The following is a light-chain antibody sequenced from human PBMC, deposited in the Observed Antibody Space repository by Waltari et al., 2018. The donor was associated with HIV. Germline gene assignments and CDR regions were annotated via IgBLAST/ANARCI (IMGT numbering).Light chain of an antibody. V-gene: IGLV1-44*01. CDR1: TSNIGRNT. Sequence: QSVLTQPPSASGTPGQRVTISCSGSTSNIGRNTINWYQQLPGTAPKPLSYRNNQRPSGVPDRFSGSKSGTSASLAISGLQSEDEADYSCAAWDDSLNGPVFGGGTKLTVL. J-gene: IGLJ3*02. CDR3: AAWDDSLNGPV. CDR2: RNN.